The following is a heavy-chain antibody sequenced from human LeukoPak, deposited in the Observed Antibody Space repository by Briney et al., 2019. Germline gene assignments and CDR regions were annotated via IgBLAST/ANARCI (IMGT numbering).Heavy chain of an antibody. V-gene: IGHV1-18*01. CDR2: ISAYNGYT. J-gene: IGHJ4*02. CDR1: VYTFTNFG. Sequence: GASVNVSCKGYVYTFTNFGITWVRQAPGQGLEWMGWISAYNGYTNYAQKLQGRVTMTTETSTSTVYMELRSLRFDDTAVYYCARDEGIVIVPGTHDYWGQGTLVTVSS. D-gene: IGHD2-2*01. CDR3: ARDEGIVIVPGTHDY.